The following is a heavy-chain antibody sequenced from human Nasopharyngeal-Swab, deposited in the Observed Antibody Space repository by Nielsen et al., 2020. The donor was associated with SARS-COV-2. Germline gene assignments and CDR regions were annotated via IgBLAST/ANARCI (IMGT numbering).Heavy chain of an antibody. D-gene: IGHD2-2*01. Sequence: SCAASGFTFSTYSMNWVRQAPGKGLEWVSYISSSSSTLYYADSVKGRFTISRDNSENTLYLQMNSLRAADTAVYYCARGDSTSWWNSYWGQGTLVTVSS. J-gene: IGHJ4*02. CDR1: GFTFSTYS. CDR2: ISSSSSTL. CDR3: ARGDSTSWWNSY. V-gene: IGHV3-48*01.